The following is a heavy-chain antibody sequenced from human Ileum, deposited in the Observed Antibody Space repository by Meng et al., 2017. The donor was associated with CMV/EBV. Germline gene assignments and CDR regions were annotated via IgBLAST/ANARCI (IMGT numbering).Heavy chain of an antibody. J-gene: IGHJ1*01. CDR2: TYYRSKWYY. CDR3: ARDMDTRSTPTWFSAFQY. Sequence: STRAAWTWIRQSPSRGLEWLGRTYYRSKWYYDYAVSVKSRITITPDTSKNQFSLQLNSVTPEDTAVYFCARDMDTRSTPTWFSAFQYWGQGTLVTVSS. V-gene: IGHV6-1*01. D-gene: IGHD3-22*01. CDR1: STRAA.